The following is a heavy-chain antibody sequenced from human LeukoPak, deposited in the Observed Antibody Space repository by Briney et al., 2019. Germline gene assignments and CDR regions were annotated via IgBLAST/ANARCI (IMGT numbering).Heavy chain of an antibody. CDR2: INHSGST. J-gene: IGHJ6*03. CDR3: ARNFRVSHYYYMDV. Sequence: SETLSLTCAVYGGSFSGYYWRWIRQPPGKGLEWIGEINHSGSTNYNPSLKSRVTISVDTSKNQFSLKLSSVTAADTAVYYCARNFRVSHYYYMDVWGKGTTVTVSS. V-gene: IGHV4-34*01. D-gene: IGHD2-21*01. CDR1: GGSFSGYY.